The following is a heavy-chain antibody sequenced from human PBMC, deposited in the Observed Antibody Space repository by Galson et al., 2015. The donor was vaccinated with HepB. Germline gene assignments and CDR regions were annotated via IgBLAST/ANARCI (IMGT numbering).Heavy chain of an antibody. J-gene: IGHJ6*02. CDR2: IIPIFGTA. CDR1: GGTFSSYA. Sequence: SVKVSCKASGGTFSSYAISWVRQAPGQGLEWMGGIIPIFGTANYAQKFQGRVTITADESTSTAYMELSSLRSEDTAVYYCARYNLREHYYYGMDVWGQGTTVTVSS. CDR3: ARYNLREHYYYGMDV. D-gene: IGHD3-10*02. V-gene: IGHV1-69*13.